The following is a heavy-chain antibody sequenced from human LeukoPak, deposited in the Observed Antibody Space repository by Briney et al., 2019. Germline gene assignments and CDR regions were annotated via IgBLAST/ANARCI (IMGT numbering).Heavy chain of an antibody. CDR2: INHSGST. J-gene: IGHJ4*02. CDR3: ASGAVAGRNY. CDR1: GGSFSGYY. D-gene: IGHD6-19*01. V-gene: IGHV4-34*01. Sequence: SETLSLTCAVYGGSFSGYYLSWIRQPPGKGLEWIGEINHSGSTNYNPSLKSRVTISVDTSKNQFSLKLSSVTAADTAVYYCASGAVAGRNYWGQGTLVTVSS.